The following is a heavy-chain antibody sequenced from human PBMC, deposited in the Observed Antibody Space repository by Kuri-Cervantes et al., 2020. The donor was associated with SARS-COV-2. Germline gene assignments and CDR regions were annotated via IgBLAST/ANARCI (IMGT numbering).Heavy chain of an antibody. CDR3: ARDPREYYYDSSGTIRTEESYFDY. Sequence: ASVKLSCKASGYTFTGYYMHWVRQAPGQGLEWMGWINPNSGGTNYAQKFQGRVTMTRDTSISTAYMELSRLRSDDTAVYYCARDPREYYYDSSGTIRTEESYFDYWGQGTLVTVSS. CDR2: INPNSGGT. J-gene: IGHJ4*02. V-gene: IGHV1-2*02. CDR1: GYTFTGYY. D-gene: IGHD3-22*01.